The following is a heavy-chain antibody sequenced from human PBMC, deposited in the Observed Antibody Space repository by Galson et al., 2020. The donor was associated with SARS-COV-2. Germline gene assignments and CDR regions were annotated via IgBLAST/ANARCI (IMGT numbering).Heavy chain of an antibody. J-gene: IGHJ6*02. V-gene: IGHV1-2*02. Sequence: MGWINPDSGGTKYAQKFQGRVSMTRDTSISTGYMELSRLRSDDTAVYYCARARVRAAAGRLNYYYYGMDVWGQGTTVTVSS. D-gene: IGHD6-13*01. CDR3: ARARVRAAAGRLNYYYYGMDV. CDR2: INPDSGGT.